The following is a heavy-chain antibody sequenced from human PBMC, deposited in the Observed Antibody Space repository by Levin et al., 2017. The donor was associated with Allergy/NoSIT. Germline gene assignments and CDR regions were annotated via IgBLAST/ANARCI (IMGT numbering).Heavy chain of an antibody. CDR2: ISGSGGST. CDR3: ANAYRWLQVYFDY. V-gene: IGHV3-23*01. CDR1: GFTFSSYA. D-gene: IGHD5-24*01. J-gene: IGHJ4*02. Sequence: GGSLRLSCAASGFTFSSYAMSWVRQAPGKGLEWVSAISGSGGSTYYADSVKGRFTISRDNSKNTLYLQMNSLRAEDTAVYYCANAYRWLQVYFDYWGQGTLVTVSS.